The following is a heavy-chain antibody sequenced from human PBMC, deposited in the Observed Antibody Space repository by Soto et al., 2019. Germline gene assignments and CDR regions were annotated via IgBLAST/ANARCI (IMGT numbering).Heavy chain of an antibody. J-gene: IGHJ4*02. CDR2: IYYSGST. CDR3: ARLDNTGRFQSFDY. CDR1: GVSISSSSYY. Sequence: PSDTLSLTCTVPGVSISSSSYYWGWIRQPPGKGLEWIGSIYYSGSTYYNPSLKSRVTISVDTSKNQFSLKLSSVTAADTAVYHCARLDNTGRFQSFDYWGQG. V-gene: IGHV4-39*01. D-gene: IGHD2-8*02.